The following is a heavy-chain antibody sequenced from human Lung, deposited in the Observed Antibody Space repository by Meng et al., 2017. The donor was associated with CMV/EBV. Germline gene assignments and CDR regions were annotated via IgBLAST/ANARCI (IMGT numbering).Heavy chain of an antibody. Sequence: QVRRQESGPGLVKPSGPLPLTCPVSGGSMGSTNWWSWVRQPPGKGLEWIGEIYHSGSTNYNPSLKSRVSISVDKSKNQFSLKLSFVTAADTAVYYCARADKVRFDYWGQGTLVTVSS. CDR3: ARADKVRFDY. CDR2: IYHSGST. J-gene: IGHJ4*02. V-gene: IGHV4-4*02. CDR1: GGSMGSTNW.